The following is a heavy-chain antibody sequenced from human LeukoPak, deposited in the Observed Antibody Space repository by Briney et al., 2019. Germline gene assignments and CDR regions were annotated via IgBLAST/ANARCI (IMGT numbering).Heavy chain of an antibody. CDR1: GYSFTSHY. J-gene: IGHJ4*02. V-gene: IGHV1-46*01. CDR3: ARDSSSSLSY. D-gene: IGHD6-6*01. Sequence: ASVKVSCKASGYSFTSHYMHWVRQAPGQGLEWLGLINPSGSSTLYAQKLQGRVTMTTDTSTSTAYMELRSLRSDDTAVYYCARDSSSSLSYWGQGTLVTVSS. CDR2: INPSGSST.